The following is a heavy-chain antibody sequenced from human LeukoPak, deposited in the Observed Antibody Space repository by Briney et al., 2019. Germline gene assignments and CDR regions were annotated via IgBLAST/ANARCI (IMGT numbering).Heavy chain of an antibody. CDR2: ISWNSGSI. CDR3: AKDVESLKYDNSGCDY. V-gene: IGHV3-9*01. CDR1: GFTFDNYG. D-gene: IGHD3-22*01. J-gene: IGHJ4*02. Sequence: GGSLRLSCAASGFTFDNYGMSWVRQAPGKGLEWVSGISWNSGSIGYADSVKGRFTISRDNAKNSLYLQMNSLSAEDTALYYCAKDVESLKYDNSGCDYWGQGTLVAVSS.